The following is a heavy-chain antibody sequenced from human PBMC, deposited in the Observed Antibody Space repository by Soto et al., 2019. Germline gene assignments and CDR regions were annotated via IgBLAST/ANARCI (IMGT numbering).Heavy chain of an antibody. Sequence: QVQLVESGGGLVKPGGSLRLSCAASGFTFSDFYMSWIRRAPGKGLEWVSYISSSGPTMFYADSVKGRFTISRDNAKSTVYWQMNSLRAEDTAVYYCAIPRSVRPAAITAFYIWGQGTMVTVSS. V-gene: IGHV3-11*01. CDR2: ISSSGPTM. CDR3: AIPRSVRPAAITAFYI. D-gene: IGHD2-2*01. J-gene: IGHJ3*02. CDR1: GFTFSDFY.